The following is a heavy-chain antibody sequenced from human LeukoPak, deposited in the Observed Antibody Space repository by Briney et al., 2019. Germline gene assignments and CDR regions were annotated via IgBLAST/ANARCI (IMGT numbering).Heavy chain of an antibody. V-gene: IGHV4-61*08. D-gene: IGHD3-22*01. Sequence: SETLSLTCTVSGGSFSSHDYYCSWIRQPPGKGLEWIGYISYSGSTNYNPSLKSRVTISVDTSKNQVSLRLSSVTAADTAVYYCARHYSDSSGYLGIFDYWGRGTLVTVSS. CDR1: GGSFSSHDYY. CDR3: ARHYSDSSGYLGIFDY. CDR2: ISYSGST. J-gene: IGHJ4*02.